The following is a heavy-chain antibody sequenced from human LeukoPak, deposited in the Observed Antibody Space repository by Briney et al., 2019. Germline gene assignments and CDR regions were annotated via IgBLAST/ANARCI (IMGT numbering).Heavy chain of an antibody. Sequence: SETLSLTCAVYGGSFSGYYWSWIRQPPGKGLEWIGEINHSGSTNYNPSLKSRVTISVDTSKNRFSVKLSSVTAADTAVYYCARDSSGWYRYWGQGTLVTVSS. V-gene: IGHV4-34*01. J-gene: IGHJ4*02. CDR1: GGSFSGYY. D-gene: IGHD6-19*01. CDR3: ARDSSGWYRY. CDR2: INHSGST.